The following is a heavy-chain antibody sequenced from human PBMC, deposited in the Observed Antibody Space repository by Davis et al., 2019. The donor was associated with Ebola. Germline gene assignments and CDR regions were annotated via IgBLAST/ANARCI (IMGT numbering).Heavy chain of an antibody. V-gene: IGHV3-23*01. J-gene: IGHJ4*02. CDR2: VSASGRNS. CDR1: GFTFSDYA. CDR3: STYCSVNNCLRRYFDY. Sequence: LKISCAASGFTFSDYAMTWVRQAPGKGLEWVSTVSASGRNSYYADSVKGRFTISRDNSKNTLFLQMNSLRAEDTAMYYCSTYCSVNNCLRRYFDYWGQGTLVTVSS. D-gene: IGHD2-2*01.